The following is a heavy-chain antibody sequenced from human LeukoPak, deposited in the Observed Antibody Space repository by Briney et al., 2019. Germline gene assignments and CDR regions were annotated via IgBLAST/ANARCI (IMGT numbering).Heavy chain of an antibody. D-gene: IGHD2-21*02. J-gene: IGHJ4*02. Sequence: GGSLRLSCAASGFTFSSYEMNWVRQAPGKGLEWVSYISSSGSTIYYADSVKGRFTISRDNAKNSLYLQMNSLRAEDTAVYYCAGARDCGGDCYYFDYWGQGTLVTVSS. CDR1: GFTFSSYE. CDR3: AGARDCGGDCYYFDY. CDR2: ISSSGSTI. V-gene: IGHV3-48*03.